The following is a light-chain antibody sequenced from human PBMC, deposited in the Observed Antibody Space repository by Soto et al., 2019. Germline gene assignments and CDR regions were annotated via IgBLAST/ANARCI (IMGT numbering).Light chain of an antibody. CDR3: FSYAGSLVV. J-gene: IGLJ2*01. Sequence: QSALTQPASVSGSPGQSITISCTGTSSDVGSYNLVSWYQQHPDKAPKLMIYEGSKRPSGVSNRFSGYKSGNTASLTIAGLQADDEADYYCFSYAGSLVVFGGGTKLTVL. V-gene: IGLV2-23*01. CDR1: SSDVGSYNL. CDR2: EGS.